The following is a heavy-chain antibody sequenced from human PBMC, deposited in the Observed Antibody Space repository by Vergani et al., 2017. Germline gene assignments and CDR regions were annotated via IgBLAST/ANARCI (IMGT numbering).Heavy chain of an antibody. CDR2: TWYDGNNK. D-gene: IGHD3-16*01. CDR1: GFTFNQYG. V-gene: IGHV3-33*01. CDR3: ARGLRLTYDPLDP. J-gene: IGHJ5*02. Sequence: QVQLVESGGGVVQPGRSLRLSCAASGFTFNQYGMHWVRQAPGKGLEWVAVTWYDGNNKQYADSVKGRFTISRDNSKSTMYLQMNSLRDEDPGVYYCARGLRLTYDPLDPWGQGTLVTVSS.